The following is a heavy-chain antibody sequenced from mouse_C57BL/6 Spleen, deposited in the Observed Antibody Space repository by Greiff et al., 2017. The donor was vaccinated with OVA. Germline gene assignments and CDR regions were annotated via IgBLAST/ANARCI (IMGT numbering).Heavy chain of an antibody. CDR3: ARGRDYDYDGAWFAY. D-gene: IGHD2-4*01. Sequence: EVKLMESGPGLVKPSQSLSLTCSVTGYSITSGYYWNWIRQFPGNKLEWMGYISYDGSNNYNPSLKNRISITRDTSKNQFFLKLNSVTTEDTATYYCARGRDYDYDGAWFAYWGQGTLVTVSA. CDR2: ISYDGSN. CDR1: GYSITSGYY. V-gene: IGHV3-6*01. J-gene: IGHJ3*01.